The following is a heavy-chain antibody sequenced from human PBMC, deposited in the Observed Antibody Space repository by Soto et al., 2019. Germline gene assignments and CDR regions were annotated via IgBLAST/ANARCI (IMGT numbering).Heavy chain of an antibody. Sequence: QVQLVQSGAEVKKPGASVKVSCKASGYTFTDYYIHWVRQAPGQGLEWMGWINPNSADTNYAQKFQGWVTMTRDTSISTAYMELSRLRSDDTAVYYCARTTQSSTWYWFDPWGQGTLVTVSS. V-gene: IGHV1-2*04. CDR2: INPNSADT. CDR3: ARTTQSSTWYWFDP. D-gene: IGHD6-13*01. J-gene: IGHJ5*02. CDR1: GYTFTDYY.